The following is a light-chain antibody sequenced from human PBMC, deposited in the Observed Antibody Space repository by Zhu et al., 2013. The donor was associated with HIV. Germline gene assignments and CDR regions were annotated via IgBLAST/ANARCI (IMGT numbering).Light chain of an antibody. V-gene: IGLV1-40*01. CDR1: SSNIGAGYD. CDR3: GTWDSSLSAVV. CDR2: GNI. Sequence: QSVLTQPPSVSGAPGQRVTISCTGSSSNIGAGYDVHWYQQLPGTAPKLLIYGNINRPSGVPDRFSGSRSGTSASLAITGLQADDEADYYCGTWDSSLSAVVFGGGTKLTVL. J-gene: IGLJ2*01.